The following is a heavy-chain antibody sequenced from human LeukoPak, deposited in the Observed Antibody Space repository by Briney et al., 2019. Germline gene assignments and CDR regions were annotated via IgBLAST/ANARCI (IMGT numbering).Heavy chain of an antibody. V-gene: IGHV3-21*01. CDR2: ISSRSSYI. CDR1: GFTFSSYS. D-gene: IGHD3-22*01. J-gene: IGHJ4*02. CDR3: ARDSAYDSSGPFDY. Sequence: GGSLRLSCAASGFTFSSYSMDWVRQAPGKGLEWVSSISSRSSYIYYADSVKGRFTISRDNAKNSVYLQMNSLRAEDTAVFYCARDSAYDSSGPFDYWGQGNLVTVSS.